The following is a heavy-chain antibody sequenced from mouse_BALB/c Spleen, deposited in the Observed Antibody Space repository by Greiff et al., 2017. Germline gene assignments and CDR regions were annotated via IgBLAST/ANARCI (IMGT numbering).Heavy chain of an antibody. CDR1: GYSITSGYY. CDR2: ISYDGSN. CDR3: AREGGTDFDY. Sequence: VQLKESGPGLVKPSQSLSLTCSVTGYSITSGYYWNWIRQFPGNKLEWMGYISYDGSNNYNPSLKNRISITRDTSKNQFFLKLNSVTTEDTATYYCAREGGTDFDYWGQGTTLTVSS. J-gene: IGHJ2*01. V-gene: IGHV3-6*02.